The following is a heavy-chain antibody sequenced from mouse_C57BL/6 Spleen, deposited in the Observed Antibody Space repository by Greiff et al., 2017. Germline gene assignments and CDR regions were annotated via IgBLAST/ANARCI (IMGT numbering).Heavy chain of an antibody. Sequence: QVQLQQPGAELVKPGASVKLSCKASGYTFTSYWMHWVKQRPGQGLEWIGMIHPNSGSTNYNEKFKSKATLTVDKSSSTAYMQLSSLTSEDSAVYYCARSGWAQLRLRWWYFDVWGTGTTVTVSS. CDR2: IHPNSGST. CDR3: ARSGWAQLRLRWWYFDV. CDR1: GYTFTSYW. D-gene: IGHD3-1*01. V-gene: IGHV1-64*01. J-gene: IGHJ1*03.